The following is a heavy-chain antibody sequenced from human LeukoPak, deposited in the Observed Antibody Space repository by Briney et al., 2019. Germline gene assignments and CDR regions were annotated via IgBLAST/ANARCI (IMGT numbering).Heavy chain of an antibody. J-gene: IGHJ5*02. D-gene: IGHD3-3*01. Sequence: GESLKISCKGSGYSFTSYWIGWVRQMPGKGLEWMGIIYPGDSDTRYSPSFQGQVTISADKSISTAYLQWSSLKASDTAMYYCARRSGAIQLSKHYNWFDPWGQGTLVTVSS. CDR3: ARRSGAIQLSKHYNWFDP. V-gene: IGHV5-51*01. CDR1: GYSFTSYW. CDR2: IYPGDSDT.